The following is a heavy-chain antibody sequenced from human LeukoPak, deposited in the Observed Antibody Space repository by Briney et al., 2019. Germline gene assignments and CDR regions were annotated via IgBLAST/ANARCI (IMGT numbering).Heavy chain of an antibody. Sequence: GGSLRLSCAASGFTFSSYAMSWVGQAPGKVLEWVSTFSGSGASTYYADSVKGRFTISRDNSKNTLYLQMNSLRAEDTAVYYCAKQPGSVVDSSGSLSRHWGQGTLVTVSS. CDR3: AKQPGSVVDSSGSLSRH. V-gene: IGHV3-23*01. CDR1: GFTFSSYA. J-gene: IGHJ4*02. CDR2: FSGSGAST. D-gene: IGHD3-22*01.